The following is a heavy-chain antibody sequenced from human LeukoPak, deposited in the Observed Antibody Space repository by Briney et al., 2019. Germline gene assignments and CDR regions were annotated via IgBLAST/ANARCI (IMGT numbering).Heavy chain of an antibody. Sequence: GGSLRLSCAASGFTFSSYAMSWVRQAPGKGLEYVSAISSNGGSTYYANSVKGRFTISRDNSKNTLYLQMGSLRAEDMAVYYCARDVGDGYYFDYWGQGTLVTVSS. J-gene: IGHJ4*02. CDR3: ARDVGDGYYFDY. CDR1: GFTFSSYA. V-gene: IGHV3-64*01. D-gene: IGHD3-3*01. CDR2: ISSNGGST.